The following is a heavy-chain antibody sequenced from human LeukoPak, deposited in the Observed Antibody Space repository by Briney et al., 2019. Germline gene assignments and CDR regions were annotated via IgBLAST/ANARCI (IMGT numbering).Heavy chain of an antibody. CDR2: IYYSGNT. Sequence: PSETLSLTCTFSGGSLSSNSYYWGWIRQPPGKGLEWIGSIYYSGNTYYNPSLKSRVTISIDTSKNQFSLKLSSVTAADTAVYYCARQIGAVTTPDYWGQGILFTVSS. CDR1: GGSLSSNSYY. D-gene: IGHD4-17*01. J-gene: IGHJ4*02. CDR3: ARQIGAVTTPDY. V-gene: IGHV4-39*01.